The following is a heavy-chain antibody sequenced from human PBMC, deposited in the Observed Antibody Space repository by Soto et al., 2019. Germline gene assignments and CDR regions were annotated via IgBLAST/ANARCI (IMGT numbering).Heavy chain of an antibody. V-gene: IGHV1-3*01. CDR3: ARDWSAQAVAGIPLLPH. D-gene: IGHD6-19*01. J-gene: IGHJ4*02. Sequence: QVQLVQSGAEVKKPGASLNISCTASGFMFNKYALHWVRQAPGQRPEWMGWINGGNGNTRYSKKFQGRVTITRDTSARTIIYLSLSRLSSEDTAIYFCARDWSAQAVAGIPLLPHGGQGTLVTVSS. CDR1: GFMFNKYA. CDR2: INGGNGNT.